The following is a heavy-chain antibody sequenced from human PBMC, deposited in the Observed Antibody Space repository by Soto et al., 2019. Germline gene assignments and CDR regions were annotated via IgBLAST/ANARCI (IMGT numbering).Heavy chain of an antibody. CDR1: GFTFSGYA. J-gene: IGHJ4*02. D-gene: IGHD6-6*01. CDR3: AKGGWTGSSPHFDY. CDR2: ISDNGDRT. Sequence: GGSLRLSCAASGFTFSGYAMSWVRQAPGKGPEWLAVISDNGDRTNYADSVKGRFTISRDNSKRTLYLQINSLRAEDTAIYSCAKGGWTGSSPHFDYWGQGTLVTVSS. V-gene: IGHV3-23*01.